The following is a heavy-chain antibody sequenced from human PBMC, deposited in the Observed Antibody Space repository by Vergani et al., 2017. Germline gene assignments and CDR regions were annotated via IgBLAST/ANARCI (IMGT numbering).Heavy chain of an antibody. J-gene: IGHJ6*03. CDR3: ASLGPDQDYMDV. V-gene: IGHV3-48*04. CDR2: ISSSGSTI. CDR1: GFTFSSYA. Sequence: EVQLLESGGGLVQPGGSLRLSCAASGFTFSSYAMSWIRQAPGKGLEWVSYISSSGSTIYYADSVKGRFTISRDNAKNSLYLQMNSLRAEDTAVYYCASLGPDQDYMDVWGKGTTVTVSS.